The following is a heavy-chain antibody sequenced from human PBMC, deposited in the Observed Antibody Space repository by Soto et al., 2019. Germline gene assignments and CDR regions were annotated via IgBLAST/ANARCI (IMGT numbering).Heavy chain of an antibody. CDR2: INPSGGST. CDR1: GYTFTSYY. CDR3: AVNSGGYSGSRWSGGMDV. D-gene: IGHD5-12*01. V-gene: IGHV1-46*01. Sequence: ASVKVSCKASGYTFTSYYMHRVRQAPGQGLEWMGIINPSGGSTSYAQKFQGRVTMTRDTSTSTVYMELSSLRSEDTAVYYCAVNSGGYSGSRWSGGMDVWGQGTTVTVSS. J-gene: IGHJ6*02.